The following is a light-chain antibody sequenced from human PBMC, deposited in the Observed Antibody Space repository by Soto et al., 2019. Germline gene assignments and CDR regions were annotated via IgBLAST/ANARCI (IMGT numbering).Light chain of an antibody. J-gene: IGKJ1*01. CDR3: HQYGNSPRT. CDR1: QSVSSSY. Sequence: VVTQCPGTPSLSPGKRGTLSCRASQSVSSSYINWYQQKPGQAPRLLIYGASIRASGIPDRFSGSGSGTDFTLTISRLEPEDFAVYYCHQYGNSPRTFGQGTKVEIK. CDR2: GAS. V-gene: IGKV3-20*01.